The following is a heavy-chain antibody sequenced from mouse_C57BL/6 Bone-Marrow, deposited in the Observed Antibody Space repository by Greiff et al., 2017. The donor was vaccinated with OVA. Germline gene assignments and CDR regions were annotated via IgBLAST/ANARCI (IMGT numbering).Heavy chain of an antibody. J-gene: IGHJ2*01. V-gene: IGHV1-64*01. D-gene: IGHD1-1*01. CDR3: ARSLITTVVAN. Sequence: QVQLQQPGAELVKPGASVKLSCKASGYTFTSYWMHWVKQRPGQGLEWIGMIHPNSGSTNYNEKFKSKATLTVDKSSSTAYMQLSSLTSEDSAVYYGARSLITTVVANWGQGTTLTVSS. CDR1: GYTFTSYW. CDR2: IHPNSGST.